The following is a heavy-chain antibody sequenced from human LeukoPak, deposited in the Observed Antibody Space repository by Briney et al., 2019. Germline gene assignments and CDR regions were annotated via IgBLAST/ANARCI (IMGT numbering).Heavy chain of an antibody. CDR3: ARSDGYTMAFDY. J-gene: IGHJ4*02. CDR2: IGTAGDT. CDR1: GFTFSSYD. D-gene: IGHD5-24*01. V-gene: IGHV3-13*04. Sequence: PGGSLRLSCAASGFTFSSYDMHWVRHATAKGLEWVSAIGTAGDTYYPGSVKGRFTISRENAKNSLYLQMNSVRAGDTAVYYCARSDGYTMAFDYWGQGTLVTVSS.